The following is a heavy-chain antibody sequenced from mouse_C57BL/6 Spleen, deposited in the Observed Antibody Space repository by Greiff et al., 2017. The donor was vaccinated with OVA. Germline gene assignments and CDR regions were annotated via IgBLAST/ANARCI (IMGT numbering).Heavy chain of an antibody. J-gene: IGHJ1*03. CDR1: GFTFSDYG. Sequence: EVKLEESGGGLVQPGGSLKLSCAASGFTFSDYGMAWVRQAPRKGPEWVAFISNLAYSIYYADTVTGRVTISRENAKNTLYLEMSSLRSEDTAMYYCARQEIYGSSYWYFDVWGTGTTVTVSS. CDR3: ARQEIYGSSYWYFDV. D-gene: IGHD1-1*01. CDR2: ISNLAYSI. V-gene: IGHV5-15*04.